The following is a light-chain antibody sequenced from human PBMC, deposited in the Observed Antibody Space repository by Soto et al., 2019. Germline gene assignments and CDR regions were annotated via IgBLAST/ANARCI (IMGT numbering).Light chain of an antibody. J-gene: IGKJ1*01. Sequence: DIQMTQSPSSLSASLGGRVSITCRASQGISTYLNWYQQKPGKAPKLLIYAASSLQSGVPSRFSGSGSETDFTLTISSLQPEDFATYSCQQSYSTTWTFGQGTKVDIK. CDR3: QQSYSTTWT. CDR2: AAS. CDR1: QGISTY. V-gene: IGKV1-39*01.